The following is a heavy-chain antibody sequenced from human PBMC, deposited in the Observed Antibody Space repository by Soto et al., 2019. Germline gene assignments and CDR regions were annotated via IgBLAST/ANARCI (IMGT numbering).Heavy chain of an antibody. D-gene: IGHD3-10*01. CDR1: GFSLNTRLVG. V-gene: IGHV2-5*02. CDR3: ARIFGRDVSGTNNFPP. CDR2: IYWDAIE. J-gene: IGHJ5*02. Sequence: SDPTLVNPTQTLTLTCTFSGFSLNTRLVGVGWIRQPPGKALEWLALIYWDAIERYSPSLKNRLTITKYPSKNQVVLTMTDMEPINTAQFSCARIFGRDVSGTNNFPPWAQETLVTVSS.